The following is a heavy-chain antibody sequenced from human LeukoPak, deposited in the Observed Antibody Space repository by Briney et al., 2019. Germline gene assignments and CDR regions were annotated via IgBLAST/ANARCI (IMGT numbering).Heavy chain of an antibody. CDR2: ISGSGGST. CDR1: GFTFSSYG. CDR3: AKRQTNLGYCSGGSCSKTYYFDY. J-gene: IGHJ4*02. Sequence: GGSLRLSCAASGFTFSSYGMTWVRQAPGKGLEWVSAISGSGGSTYYADSVKGRFTISRDNSKNTLYLQMNSLRAEDTAVYYCAKRQTNLGYCSGGSCSKTYYFDYWGQGTLVTVSS. D-gene: IGHD2-15*01. V-gene: IGHV3-23*01.